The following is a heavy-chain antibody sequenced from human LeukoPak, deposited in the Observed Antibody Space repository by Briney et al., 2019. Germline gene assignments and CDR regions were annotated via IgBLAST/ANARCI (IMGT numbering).Heavy chain of an antibody. CDR2: INPSGGST. CDR1: GYTFTNHY. V-gene: IGHV1-46*01. J-gene: IGHJ4*02. D-gene: IGHD2-2*01. Sequence: ASVKVSCKASGYTFTNHYMHWVRQAPEQGLEWMGIINPSGGSTSYAQKFQGRVTITRDTSTSTVYMELSSLRSEDTAMYYCAREGPYCSSTSCYGGFDYWGQGTLVTVSS. CDR3: AREGPYCSSTSCYGGFDY.